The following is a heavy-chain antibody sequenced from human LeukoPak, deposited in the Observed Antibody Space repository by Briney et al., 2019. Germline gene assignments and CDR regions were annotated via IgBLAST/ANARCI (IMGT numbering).Heavy chain of an antibody. CDR2: INPNDGST. CDR1: GYTLTNYF. Sequence: ASVKVSCKASGYTLTNYFMQWVRQAPGQGLEWRGTINPNDGSTFYAQNLQGRVTMARDTSTSTFYMDLSSLRSEDTAVYYCARARGYSGYHPIDYWGQGTLVTVSS. J-gene: IGHJ4*02. CDR3: ARARGYSGYHPIDY. D-gene: IGHD5-12*01. V-gene: IGHV1-46*01.